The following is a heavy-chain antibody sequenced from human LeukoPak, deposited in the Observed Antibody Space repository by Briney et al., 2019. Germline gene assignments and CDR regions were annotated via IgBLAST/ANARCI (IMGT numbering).Heavy chain of an antibody. V-gene: IGHV3-23*01. CDR2: ISGSGGST. J-gene: IGHJ4*02. D-gene: IGHD6-19*01. CDR1: GFTFGSYA. CDR3: AKTTAGYSSGRYPGWPVDY. Sequence: GGSLRLSCAAFGFTFGSYAMYWVRQAPGKGLERVSGISGSGGSTFYADSVKGRFTISRDNSENTVYLQMNSMRADDTAVYYCAKTTAGYSSGRYPGWPVDYWGQGTLVTVSS.